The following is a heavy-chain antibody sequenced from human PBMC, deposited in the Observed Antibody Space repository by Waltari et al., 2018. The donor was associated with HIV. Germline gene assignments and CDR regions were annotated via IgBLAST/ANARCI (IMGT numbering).Heavy chain of an antibody. Sequence: QVQLVQSGAEVKKPGASVKISCQTSGSSFTSYDIHWVRQAPGQGLVWMGIINPTDGRTTFSQHFLGRISMTRDTPRSTVYMELQSVQPDDTATYYCARVRCGGGGCQWAFDVWGQGTKVTVS. V-gene: IGHV1-46*01. J-gene: IGHJ3*01. CDR1: GSSFTSYD. CDR3: ARVRCGGGGCQWAFDV. D-gene: IGHD2-21*01. CDR2: INPTDGRT.